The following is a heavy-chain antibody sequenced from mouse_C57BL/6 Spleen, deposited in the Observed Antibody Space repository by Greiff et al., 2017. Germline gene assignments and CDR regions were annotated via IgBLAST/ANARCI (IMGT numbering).Heavy chain of an antibody. Sequence: QVQLQQSDAELVKPGASVKISCKASGYTFTDYTIHWMKQRPEQGLEWIGYIYPTDGSTNYNEKFKGKATMTADKSSSTAYMQLSSLTSEDSSVFYCAGGCGSACSLYFDVWGTGTTVTVAS. V-gene: IGHV1-78*01. D-gene: IGHD1-1*01. CDR2: IYPTDGST. CDR1: GYTFTDYT. J-gene: IGHJ1*03. CDR3: AGGCGSACSLYFDV.